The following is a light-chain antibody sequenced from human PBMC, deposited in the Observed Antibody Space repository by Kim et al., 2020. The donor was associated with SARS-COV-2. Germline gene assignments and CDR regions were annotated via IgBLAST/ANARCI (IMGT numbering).Light chain of an antibody. CDR3: QQYNSYPWT. V-gene: IGKV1-5*01. J-gene: IGKJ1*01. Sequence: DIQMTQSPSTLSASVGDRVTITCRASQSISSWLAWYQQKPGKAPNLLIYDASSLESGVPSKFSGSGSGTEFTLTISSLQPDDFATYYCQQYNSYPWTFGQGTQVDIK. CDR1: QSISSW. CDR2: DAS.